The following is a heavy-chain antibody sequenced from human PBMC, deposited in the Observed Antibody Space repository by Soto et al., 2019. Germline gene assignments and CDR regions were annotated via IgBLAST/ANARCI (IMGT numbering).Heavy chain of an antibody. CDR1: GYNFATYW. Sequence: RESLKISCKGSGYNFATYWIAWVRQLPGKGPEWMGIIYPGDSDTSYSPSFQGQVTISVDKSISTAYLQWNSLKASDTAVYYCARRGYSYGLDVWGQGTKVTVS. D-gene: IGHD5-18*01. J-gene: IGHJ6*02. CDR2: IYPGDSDT. CDR3: ARRGYSYGLDV. V-gene: IGHV5-51*01.